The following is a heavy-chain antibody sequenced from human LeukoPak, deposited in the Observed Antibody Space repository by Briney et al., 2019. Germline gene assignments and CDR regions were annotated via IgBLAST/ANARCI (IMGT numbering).Heavy chain of an antibody. CDR1: DGSLSSYY. Sequence: SETLSLTCTVSDGSLSSYYWSWIRQPAGKGLEWIGRIYTSGSTSYNPSLKSRVTMSVDASKKQFSLKLSSVTAADTAVYYCARDTISGHFDYWGQGTLVTVSS. CDR2: IYTSGST. V-gene: IGHV4-4*07. J-gene: IGHJ4*02. CDR3: ARDTISGHFDY. D-gene: IGHD6-25*01.